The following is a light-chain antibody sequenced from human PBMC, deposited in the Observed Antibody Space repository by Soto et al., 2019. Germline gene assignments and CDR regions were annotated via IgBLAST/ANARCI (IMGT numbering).Light chain of an antibody. CDR3: SSYAGSNIYVV. J-gene: IGLJ3*02. Sequence: QSALTQPASVSGSLGQSITISCTGTGSDIAGYNYVSWYQHHPGKAPKLMLYEVNTRPSGVPDRFSGSKSGNTASLTVSGLQAEDEADYYCSSYAGSNIYVVFGGGTKLTVL. V-gene: IGLV2-8*01. CDR1: GSDIAGYNY. CDR2: EVN.